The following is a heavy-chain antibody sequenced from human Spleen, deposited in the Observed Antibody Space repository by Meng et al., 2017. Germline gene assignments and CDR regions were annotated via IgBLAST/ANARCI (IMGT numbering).Heavy chain of an antibody. J-gene: IGHJ1*01. CDR2: INHRGSS. Sequence: QLQLQESGSGLVKPSQTLSLTCAVSGGSISSGGYSWSWIRQPPGKGLEWIGEINHRGSSAYNPSLKSRVSMSIDKSKNQFSLKLTSVTAADTAVYHCLRGSGGSVWGQGTLVTVSS. D-gene: IGHD3-10*01. CDR3: LRGSGGSV. CDR1: GGSISSGGYS. V-gene: IGHV4-30-2*01.